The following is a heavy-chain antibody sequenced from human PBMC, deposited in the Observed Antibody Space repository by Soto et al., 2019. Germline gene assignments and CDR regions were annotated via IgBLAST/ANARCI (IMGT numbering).Heavy chain of an antibody. D-gene: IGHD3-10*01. CDR2: ISGSGGST. CDR1: GFTFSNYA. V-gene: IGHV3-23*01. CDR3: AKPPYGSTPPYYFDY. J-gene: IGHJ4*02. Sequence: PGGSLRLSCAASGFTFSNYAMSWVRQAPGKGLEWVSAISGSGGSTYYADSVKGRFTISRDNSKNTLYLQMNSLRAEDTAVYYCAKPPYGSTPPYYFDYWGQGTLVTVSS.